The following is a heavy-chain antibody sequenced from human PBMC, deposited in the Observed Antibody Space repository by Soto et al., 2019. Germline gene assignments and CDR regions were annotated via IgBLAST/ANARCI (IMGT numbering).Heavy chain of an antibody. CDR1: GYSLRSNY. Sequence: QVQLVQSGAEVKKPGASVKVSCKASGYSLRSNYVHWVRQAPGQGLEWMGWINPNSSGTVYAPKFQGRVSMTRDASLTTAYMQLKRLTSDDTAVYYCARDLIVDGPDNYGMDVGGQGTTVTFSS. CDR2: INPNSSGT. J-gene: IGHJ6*02. V-gene: IGHV1-2*02. CDR3: ARDLIVDGPDNYGMDV. D-gene: IGHD3-22*01.